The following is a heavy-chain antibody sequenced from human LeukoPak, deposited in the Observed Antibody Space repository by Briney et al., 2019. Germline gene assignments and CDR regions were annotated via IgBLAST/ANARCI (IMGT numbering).Heavy chain of an antibody. CDR3: ASQGFGGDYYYYMDV. Sequence: SETLSLTCAVYGGSFSGYYWSWIRQPPGKGLEWIGEINHSGSTNYNPSLKSRVTISVDTSKNQFSLKLSSVTAADTAVYYCASQGFGGDYYYYMDVWGNGTTVTISS. CDR2: INHSGST. V-gene: IGHV4-34*01. D-gene: IGHD3-10*01. J-gene: IGHJ6*03. CDR1: GGSFSGYY.